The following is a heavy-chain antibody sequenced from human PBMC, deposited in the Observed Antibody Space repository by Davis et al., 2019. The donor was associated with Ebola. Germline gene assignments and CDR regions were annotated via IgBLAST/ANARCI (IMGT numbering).Heavy chain of an antibody. J-gene: IGHJ5*02. CDR3: ARAPAIVGAVPDAGWFDP. CDR2: INAGNGNT. Sequence: ASVKVSCKASGYTFTSYAMHWVRQAPGQRLEWMGWINAGNGNTKYSQKFQGRVTITRDTSASTAYMELSRLRSDDTGVYYCARAPAIVGAVPDAGWFDPWGQGTLVTVSS. D-gene: IGHD1-26*01. V-gene: IGHV1-3*01. CDR1: GYTFTSYA.